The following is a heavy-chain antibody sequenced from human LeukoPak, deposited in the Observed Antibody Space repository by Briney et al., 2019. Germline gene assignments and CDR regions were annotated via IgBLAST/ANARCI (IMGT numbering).Heavy chain of an antibody. CDR1: GYTFTSYG. CDR3: ARDLKGVTGTTSVSYYYYMDV. Sequence: ASVKVSCKASGYTFTSYGISWVRQAPGQGLEWMGWISAYNGNTNYAQKLQGRVTMTTDTSTSTAYMELRSLRSDDTAVYYCARDLKGVTGTTSVSYYYYMDVWGKGTTVTVSS. V-gene: IGHV1-18*01. D-gene: IGHD1-7*01. J-gene: IGHJ6*03. CDR2: ISAYNGNT.